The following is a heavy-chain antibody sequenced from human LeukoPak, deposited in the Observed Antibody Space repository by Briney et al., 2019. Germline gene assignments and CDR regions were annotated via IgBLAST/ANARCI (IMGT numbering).Heavy chain of an antibody. CDR3: ARPDPHYYDSSGNAFDI. V-gene: IGHV4-39*01. D-gene: IGHD3-22*01. Sequence: PSETLSLTCTVSGGSISSSSYYWGWIRQPPGKGLEWIGSIYYSGSTYYNPSLKSRVTISVDTSKNQFSLKLSSVTAADTAAYYCARPDPHYYDSSGNAFDIWGQGTMVTVSS. J-gene: IGHJ3*02. CDR1: GGSISSSSYY. CDR2: IYYSGST.